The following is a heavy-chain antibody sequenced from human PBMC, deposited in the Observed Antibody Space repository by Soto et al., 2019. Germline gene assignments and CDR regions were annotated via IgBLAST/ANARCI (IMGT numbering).Heavy chain of an antibody. D-gene: IGHD2-8*02. Sequence: PSETLSLTCTVSGGSISSGGYYWSWIRQHPGKGLEWIGYIYYSGSTYYNPSLKSRVTISVDTSKNQFSLKLSSVTVADTAVYYCARGVLFVVYTVPKTRAYNWFDPWGQGTLVTVSS. CDR1: GGSISSGGYY. CDR3: ARGVLFVVYTVPKTRAYNWFDP. V-gene: IGHV4-31*03. CDR2: IYYSGST. J-gene: IGHJ5*02.